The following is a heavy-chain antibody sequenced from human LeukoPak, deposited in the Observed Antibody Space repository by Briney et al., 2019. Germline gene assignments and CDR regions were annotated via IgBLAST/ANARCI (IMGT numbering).Heavy chain of an antibody. D-gene: IGHD1-1*01. V-gene: IGHV4-39*07. CDR1: GGSISSSSYY. J-gene: IGHJ4*02. Sequence: SETLSLTCTVSGGSISSSSYYWGWIRQPPGKGLEWIGSIYYSGSTYYNPSLKSRVTISVDTSKNQFSLKLSSVTAADTAVYYCARDSPFNDTTGFDYWGQGTLVTVSS. CDR3: ARDSPFNDTTGFDY. CDR2: IYYSGST.